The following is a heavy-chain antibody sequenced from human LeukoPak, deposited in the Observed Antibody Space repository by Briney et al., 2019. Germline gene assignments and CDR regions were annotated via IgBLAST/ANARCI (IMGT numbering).Heavy chain of an antibody. CDR3: ARVPNLYSSSWIVD. CDR2: INHSGST. CDR1: GGSFSGYY. D-gene: IGHD6-13*01. V-gene: IGHV4-34*01. Sequence: SETLSLTCAVYGGSFSGYYWSWIRQPPGKGLEWIGEINHSGSTNYNPSLKSRVTISVDTSKNQFSLKLSSVTAADTAVYYCARVPNLYSSSWIVDWGQGTLVTVSS. J-gene: IGHJ4*02.